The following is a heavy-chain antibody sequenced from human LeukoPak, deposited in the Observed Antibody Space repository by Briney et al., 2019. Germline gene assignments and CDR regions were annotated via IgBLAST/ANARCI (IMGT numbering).Heavy chain of an antibody. D-gene: IGHD3-3*01. V-gene: IGHV3-74*01. CDR1: GFTFSTYW. J-gene: IGHJ6*02. CDR3: ARSFGGSDAMDV. Sequence: PGGSLILSCAASGFTFSTYWMHWARQDPGKGLVWVSHINTGGMITDYADSVKGRFTISRDNAKNTLFLQMNNLSPEDAAVYYCARSFGGSDAMDVWGQGTTVTVSS. CDR2: INTGGMIT.